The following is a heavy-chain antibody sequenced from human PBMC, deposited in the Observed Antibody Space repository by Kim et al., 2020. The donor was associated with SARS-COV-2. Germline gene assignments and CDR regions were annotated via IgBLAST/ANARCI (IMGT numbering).Heavy chain of an antibody. CDR1: GFTFSSYG. J-gene: IGHJ6*02. CDR2: ISYDGSNK. Sequence: GGSLRLSCAASGFTFSSYGMHWVRQAPGKGLEWVAVISYDGSNKYYADSVKGRFTISRDNSKNTLYLQMNSLRAEDTAVYYCAKDQYYDSSGYYSGYYYYGMDVWGQGTTVTVSS. V-gene: IGHV3-30*18. CDR3: AKDQYYDSSGYYSGYYYYGMDV. D-gene: IGHD3-22*01.